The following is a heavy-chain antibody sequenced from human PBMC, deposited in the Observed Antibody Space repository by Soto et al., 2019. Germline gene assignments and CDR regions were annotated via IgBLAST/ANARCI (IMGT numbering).Heavy chain of an antibody. V-gene: IGHV3-21*01. CDR1: GFTFSSYS. D-gene: IGHD3-3*01. CDR2: TSSSSSYI. Sequence: PGGSLRLSCAASGFTFSSYSMNWVRQAPGKGLEWVSSTSSSSSYIYYADSVKGRFTISRDNAKNSLYLQMNSLRAEDTAVYYCARDQGIRFLEWLGDYYGMDVWGQGTTVTVSS. CDR3: ARDQGIRFLEWLGDYYGMDV. J-gene: IGHJ6*02.